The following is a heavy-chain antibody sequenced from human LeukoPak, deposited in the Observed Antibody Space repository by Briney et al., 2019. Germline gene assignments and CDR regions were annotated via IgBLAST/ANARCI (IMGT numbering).Heavy chain of an antibody. Sequence: PGGSLRLSCAASGFSFSSYAMNWVRQAPGKGLEWVSVISGSGSSTYYADSVKGRFTISRDNSKNTLYLQMNSLRAEDTAVYYCAKAPVSHSHSLRYYFDYWGQGTLVTVSS. J-gene: IGHJ4*02. V-gene: IGHV3-23*01. D-gene: IGHD6-13*01. CDR1: GFSFSSYA. CDR2: ISGSGSST. CDR3: AKAPVSHSHSLRYYFDY.